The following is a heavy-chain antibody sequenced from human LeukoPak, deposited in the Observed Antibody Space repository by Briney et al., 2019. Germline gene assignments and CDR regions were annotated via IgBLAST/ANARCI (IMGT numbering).Heavy chain of an antibody. J-gene: IGHJ4*02. D-gene: IGHD3-3*02. V-gene: IGHV4-34*01. CDR3: ATAPSIQYA. CDR1: GGSFSGYY. CDR2: INHSGST. Sequence: SETLSLTCAVYGGSFSGYYWSWIRQPPGKGLEWIGEINHSGSTNYNPSLKSRVTISVDTSKNQFSLKLSSVTAADTAVYYCATAPSIQYAWGQGTLVTVSS.